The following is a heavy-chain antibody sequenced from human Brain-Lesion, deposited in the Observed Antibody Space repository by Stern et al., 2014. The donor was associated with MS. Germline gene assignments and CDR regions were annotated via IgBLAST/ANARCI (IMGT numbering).Heavy chain of an antibody. CDR2: IFNSGST. Sequence: QVQLQESGPGLVKPSQTLSLSCTVSGGSISSGGYYWSWIRQPAGKGLEWIGRIFNSGSTGYNPSLKGRVTISIDTSKNLFSLRLNSMTAADTAVYYCARGRVVPGFQYYATDVWGQGTTVIVSS. J-gene: IGHJ6*02. D-gene: IGHD2-2*01. V-gene: IGHV4-61*02. CDR3: ARGRVVPGFQYYATDV. CDR1: GGSISSGGYY.